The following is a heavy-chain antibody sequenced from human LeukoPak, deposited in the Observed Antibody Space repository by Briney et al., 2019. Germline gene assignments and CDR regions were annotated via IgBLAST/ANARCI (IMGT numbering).Heavy chain of an antibody. CDR2: TNPISGGT. J-gene: IGHJ6*02. V-gene: IGHV1-2*02. Sequence: GASVKVSCKTSGYTFTGYHMHWVRQAPGQGLEWMGWTNPISGGTNYAQKFQGRVTMTRDTSISTAYMELSRLRSDDTAVYYCARDLLWFGELLTYYYYGMDVWGQGTTVTVSS. CDR1: GYTFTGYH. D-gene: IGHD3-10*01. CDR3: ARDLLWFGELLTYYYYGMDV.